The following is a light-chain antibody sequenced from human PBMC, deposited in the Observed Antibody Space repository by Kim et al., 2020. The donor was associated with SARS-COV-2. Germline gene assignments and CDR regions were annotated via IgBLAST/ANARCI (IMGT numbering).Light chain of an antibody. Sequence: PGETSTLSCRASQSVSSSYLAWYQQKPGQAPRLLIYGASSRATGIPDRFSGSGSGTDFTLTISRLEPEDFAVYYCQQYDYSLPWTFGQGTKVDIK. V-gene: IGKV3-20*01. CDR1: QSVSSSY. CDR3: QQYDYSLPWT. J-gene: IGKJ1*01. CDR2: GAS.